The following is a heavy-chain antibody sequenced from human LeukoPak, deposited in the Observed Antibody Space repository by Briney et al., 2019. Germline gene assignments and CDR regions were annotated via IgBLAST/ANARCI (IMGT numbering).Heavy chain of an antibody. D-gene: IGHD3-10*01. CDR2: FSGRGGTT. CDR1: GFTFSSYP. CDR3: AKHRNFGELSPFDS. V-gene: IGHV3-23*01. Sequence: PGGTLRLSCAASGFTFSSYPMGWVCQAPGKGLEWVSTFSGRGGTTYYADSLKGRFTVSRDNSKNTLYLQMSSLRTEDTAIYYCAKHRNFGELSPFDSWGQGTLVTVSS. J-gene: IGHJ4*02.